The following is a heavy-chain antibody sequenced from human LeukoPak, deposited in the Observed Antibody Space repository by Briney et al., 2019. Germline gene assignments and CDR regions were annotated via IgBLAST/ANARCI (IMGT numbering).Heavy chain of an antibody. CDR2: IYYSGST. CDR3: ARTGGLRRGAFDI. V-gene: IGHV4-59*12. J-gene: IGHJ3*02. Sequence: SETLSLTCTVSGDSISSYYGSWLRQPPGKGLEYIGYIYYSGSTNYNPSLKSRVTISVDTSKNQFSLKLSSVTAADTAVYYCARTGGLRRGAFDIWGQGTMVTVSS. D-gene: IGHD5-12*01. CDR1: GDSISSYY.